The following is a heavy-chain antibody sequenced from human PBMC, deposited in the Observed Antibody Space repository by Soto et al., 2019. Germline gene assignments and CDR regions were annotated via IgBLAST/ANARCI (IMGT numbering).Heavy chain of an antibody. CDR3: ARAAVNTIFGVASPYYYYGMDV. Sequence: SETLSLTCTVSGGSISSYYWSWIRQPAGKGLEWIGRIYTSGSTNYNPSLKSRVTMSVDTSKNQFSLKLSSVTAADTAVYYCARAAVNTIFGVASPYYYYGMDVWGQGTTVTVSS. V-gene: IGHV4-4*07. CDR2: IYTSGST. CDR1: GGSISSYY. J-gene: IGHJ6*02. D-gene: IGHD3-3*01.